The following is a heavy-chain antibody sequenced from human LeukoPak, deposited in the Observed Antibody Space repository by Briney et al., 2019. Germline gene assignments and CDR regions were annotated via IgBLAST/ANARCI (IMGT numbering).Heavy chain of an antibody. CDR3: ARDAWKDRYFDY. V-gene: IGHV3-7*01. J-gene: IGHJ4*02. CDR2: IKQGGSER. D-gene: IGHD1-1*01. CDR1: GFTFSSYS. Sequence: GGSLRLSCAASGFTFSSYSMNWVRQAPGKGLEWVANIKQGGSERYYVDSVKGRFTISRDSAKNSVYLQINSLRAEDTAVYYCARDAWKDRYFDYWGQGALVTVSS.